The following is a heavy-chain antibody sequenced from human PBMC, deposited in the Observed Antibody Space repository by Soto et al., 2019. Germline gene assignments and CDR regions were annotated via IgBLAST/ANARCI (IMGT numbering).Heavy chain of an antibody. V-gene: IGHV1-18*01. CDR2: IILHIGNT. CDR1: GYTFTSYG. Sequence: ASVKVSCKASGYTFTSYGISWVRQAPGQGLEWMGWIILHIGNTNYAQKLQGRVTISADESMTTVYMELRGLRSGDTAVYYCVRGPDYEGYFDYWGQGTLVTVSS. J-gene: IGHJ4*02. D-gene: IGHD3-22*01. CDR3: VRGPDYEGYFDY.